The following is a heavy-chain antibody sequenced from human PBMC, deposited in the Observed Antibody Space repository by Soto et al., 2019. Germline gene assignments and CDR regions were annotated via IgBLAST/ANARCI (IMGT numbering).Heavy chain of an antibody. CDR1: GGSMSSSSYY. CDR2: IYYSGST. Sequence: QLQLQESGPGLVKPSETLSLTCTVSGGSMSSSSYYWGWIRQPPGKGLEWIGSIYYSGSTFYSPSLRRRVTIAVDTSKYQFARRVSSVTAAGTAVYYCAREYSSAPDYWGQGTLVTVSS. J-gene: IGHJ4*02. V-gene: IGHV4-39*02. CDR3: AREYSSAPDY. D-gene: IGHD6-25*01.